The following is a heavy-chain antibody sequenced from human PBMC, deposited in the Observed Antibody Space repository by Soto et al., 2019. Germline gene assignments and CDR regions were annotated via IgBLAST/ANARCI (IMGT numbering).Heavy chain of an antibody. CDR3: ARRKEGSGPYYLDL. CDR2: MNPNNGNA. J-gene: IGHJ4*02. Sequence: ASVKVSCKASGYTFSTNDFAWVRQATGQGLEWMGWMNPNNGNAGFAQQFRGRVTMTRNTSITTAYMELSSLRTDDTAVYYCARRKEGSGPYYLDLWGQGTLVTVSS. V-gene: IGHV1-8*01. CDR1: GYTFSTND.